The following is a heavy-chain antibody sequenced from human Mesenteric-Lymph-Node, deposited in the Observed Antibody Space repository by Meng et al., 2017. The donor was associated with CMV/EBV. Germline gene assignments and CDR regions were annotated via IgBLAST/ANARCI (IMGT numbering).Heavy chain of an antibody. CDR3: ATSNMYLRFLY. D-gene: IGHD3-3*01. CDR2: IYHSGST. J-gene: IGHJ4*02. CDR1: GGSLSRYY. V-gene: IGHV4-38-2*02. Sequence: SETLSLTCTVSGGSLSRYYWSWIRQPPGKGLEWIGSIYHSGSTYYNPSLKSRVTISVDTSKKYFSLKLRSVTAADTAVYYCATSNMYLRFLYWGQGTLVTVSS.